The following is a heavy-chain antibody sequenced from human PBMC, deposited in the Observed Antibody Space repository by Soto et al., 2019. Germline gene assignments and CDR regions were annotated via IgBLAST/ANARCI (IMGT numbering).Heavy chain of an antibody. D-gene: IGHD3-3*01. J-gene: IGHJ6*02. Sequence: ASVKVSCKASGYTFTSYGISWVRQAPGQGLEWMGWISAYNGNTNYAQKLQGRVTMTTDTSTSTAYMELRSLRSDDTAVYYCARDPYYDFWSGSSGYYYGMDVWGQGTTVTVSS. CDR1: GYTFTSYG. CDR2: ISAYNGNT. V-gene: IGHV1-18*01. CDR3: ARDPYYDFWSGSSGYYYGMDV.